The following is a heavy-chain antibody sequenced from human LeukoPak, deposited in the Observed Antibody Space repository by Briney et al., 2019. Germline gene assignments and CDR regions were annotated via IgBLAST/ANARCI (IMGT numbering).Heavy chain of an antibody. CDR1: GYSISSGYY. D-gene: IGHD3-3*01. J-gene: IGHJ4*02. CDR3: ARRKRAIFGVVIIFGEIDY. CDR2: IYHSGST. Sequence: PSETLSLTCAVSGYSISSGYYWGWIRPPPGKGLEWIGSIYHSGSTYYNPSLKSRVTISVDTSKNQFSLKLSSVTAADTAVYYCARRKRAIFGVVIIFGEIDYWGQGTLVTVSS. V-gene: IGHV4-38-2*01.